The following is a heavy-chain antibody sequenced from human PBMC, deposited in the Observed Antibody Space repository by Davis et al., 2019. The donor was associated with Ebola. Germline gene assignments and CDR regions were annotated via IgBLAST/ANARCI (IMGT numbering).Heavy chain of an antibody. CDR1: GYTFTSYG. CDR2: INPNSGGT. Sequence: AASVKVSCKASGYTFTSYGISWVRQAPGQGLEWMGWINPNSGGTNYAQKFQGWVTMTRDTSISTAYMELSRLRSDDTAVYYCARGDYSFDYWGQGTLVTVSS. J-gene: IGHJ4*02. D-gene: IGHD4-11*01. V-gene: IGHV1-2*04. CDR3: ARGDYSFDY.